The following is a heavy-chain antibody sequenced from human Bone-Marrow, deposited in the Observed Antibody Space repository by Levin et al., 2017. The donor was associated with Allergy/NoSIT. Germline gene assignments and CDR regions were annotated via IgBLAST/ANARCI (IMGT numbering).Heavy chain of an antibody. CDR1: GFTFSSYP. J-gene: IGHJ3*01. Sequence: QPGESLKISCVASGFTFSSYPMSWVRQAPGKGLQWVAVISADGTTKYHADSVKGRFTISRDNLRPTLSLHMSSLRADDTAVYFCVARTDILEGFPIDVCGHGTKVTVSS. V-gene: IGHV3-30*04. D-gene: IGHD3-9*01. CDR2: ISADGTTK. CDR3: VARTDILEGFPIDV.